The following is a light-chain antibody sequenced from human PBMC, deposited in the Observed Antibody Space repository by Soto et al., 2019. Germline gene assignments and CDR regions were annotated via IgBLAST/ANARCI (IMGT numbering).Light chain of an antibody. J-gene: IGKJ1*01. CDR1: QGIRSF. CDR2: AAS. V-gene: IGKV1-9*01. Sequence: DIQVTQSPPTLSASVGDRVTIPCRASQGIRSFLAWYQQKPGKAPKLLIYAASTLQSGVPSRFSGSGSGTDFTLTISCLQSEDFATYYCQQYYSYPRTFGQGTKVDIK. CDR3: QQYYSYPRT.